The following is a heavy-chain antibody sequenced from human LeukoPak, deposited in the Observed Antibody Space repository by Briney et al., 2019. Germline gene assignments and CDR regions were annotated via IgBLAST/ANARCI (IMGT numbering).Heavy chain of an antibody. CDR3: ARELSY. CDR1: GDSITNSNYY. Sequence: SQTLSLTCTVSGDSITNSNYYWTWIRQPAGKGQEWIGRIYTSGTTNYNPSLQSRVTISLDTSKNQFSLKLNSVTAADTAVYYCARELSYWGQGTLVTVSS. J-gene: IGHJ4*02. CDR2: IYTSGTT. D-gene: IGHD2/OR15-2a*01. V-gene: IGHV4-61*02.